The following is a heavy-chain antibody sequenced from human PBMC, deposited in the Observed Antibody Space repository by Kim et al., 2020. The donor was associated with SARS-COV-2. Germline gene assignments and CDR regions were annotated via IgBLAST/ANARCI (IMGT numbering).Heavy chain of an antibody. CDR3: ARDLVGGTSSGGRFDP. V-gene: IGHV4-4*07. D-gene: IGHD2-15*01. CDR2: IYTSGDT. Sequence: SETLSLTCTVAGGSISSYYWSWIRQPAGKPLEWIGRIYTSGDTHYNPSLKSRVTMSVDKSKNQCSLKLSSVTAADTAVYYCARDLVGGTSSGGRFDPWG. CDR1: GGSISSYY. J-gene: IGHJ5*02.